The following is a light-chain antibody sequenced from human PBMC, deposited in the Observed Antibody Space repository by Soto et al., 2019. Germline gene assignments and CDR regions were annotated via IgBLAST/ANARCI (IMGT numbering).Light chain of an antibody. J-gene: IGLJ2*01. V-gene: IGLV2-14*03. CDR2: DVS. CDR3: NSYRSTDTVV. CDR1: SGDVGGYNH. Sequence: QSALTQPASVSGSPGQSITISCTGTSGDVGGYNHVSWYQQHPDKAPKLIIYDVSYRPSGVSNRFSGSKSVNTASLTISGLQAEDEADYYWNSYRSTDTVVFGGGTKVTVL.